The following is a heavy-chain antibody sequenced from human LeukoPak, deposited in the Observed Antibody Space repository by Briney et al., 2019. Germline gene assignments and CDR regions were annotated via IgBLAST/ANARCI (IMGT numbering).Heavy chain of an antibody. CDR1: GGSISSGDYY. V-gene: IGHV4-39*01. CDR3: ARHTNFWSGYSDY. J-gene: IGHJ4*02. D-gene: IGHD3-3*01. CDR2: IFHSGST. Sequence: SQTLSLTCTVSGGSISSGDYYWGWIRQPPGKGLEWIGSIFHSGSTYYNPSLKSRVTISVDTSMTQFSLKLSSVTAADTAVYYCARHTNFWSGYSDYWGQGTLVTVSS.